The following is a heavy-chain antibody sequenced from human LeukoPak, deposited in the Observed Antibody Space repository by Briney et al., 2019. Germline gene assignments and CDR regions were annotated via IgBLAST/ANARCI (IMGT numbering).Heavy chain of an antibody. CDR2: ISVYNCNT. Sequence: ASVKVSCKASGYIFSSYGISWVRQAPGQGLECMGWISVYNCNTNYAQKLQGRVTMPTDTSTSTAYMELRSLRSDDTAVYYCARLSGYDEYPDYWGQGTLVTVSS. CDR1: GYIFSSYG. D-gene: IGHD6-13*01. CDR3: ARLSGYDEYPDY. V-gene: IGHV1-18*01. J-gene: IGHJ4*02.